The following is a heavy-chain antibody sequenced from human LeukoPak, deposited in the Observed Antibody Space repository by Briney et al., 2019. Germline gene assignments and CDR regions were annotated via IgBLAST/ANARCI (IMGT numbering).Heavy chain of an antibody. Sequence: PSEILSLTCTVSGGSISSSSYYWGWIRQPPGKGLEWIGSIYYSGSTYYNPSLKSRVTISVDTSKNQFSLKLSSVTAADTAVYYCARQGLGSWGQGTLVTVSS. CDR2: IYYSGST. D-gene: IGHD5-12*01. J-gene: IGHJ5*02. CDR3: ARQGLGS. V-gene: IGHV4-39*01. CDR1: GGSISSSSYY.